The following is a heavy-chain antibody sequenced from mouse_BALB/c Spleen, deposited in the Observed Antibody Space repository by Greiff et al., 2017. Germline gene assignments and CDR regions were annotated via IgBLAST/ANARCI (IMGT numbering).Heavy chain of an antibody. J-gene: IGHJ1*01. Sequence: EVKLVESGGGLVQPGGSLRLSCATSGFTFTDYYMSWVRQPPGKALEWLGFIRNKANGYTTEYSASVKGRFTISRDNSQSILYLQMNTLRAEDSATYYYARREVYHWYFDVWGAGTTVTVSS. V-gene: IGHV7-3*02. CDR3: ARREVYHWYFDV. D-gene: IGHD1-1*01. CDR2: IRNKANGYTT. CDR1: GFTFTDYY.